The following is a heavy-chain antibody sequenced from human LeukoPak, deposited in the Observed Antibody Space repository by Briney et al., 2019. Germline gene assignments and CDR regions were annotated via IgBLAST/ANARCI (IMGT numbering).Heavy chain of an antibody. V-gene: IGHV7-4-1*02. Sequence: GGSLRLSCAASGYTFTSYAMNWVRQAPGQGLEWMGWINTNTGNPTYAQGFTGRFVFSLDTSVSTAYLQISSLKAEDTAVYYCARAWGEHIVVVTAYGAFDIWGQGTMVTVSS. J-gene: IGHJ3*02. CDR2: INTNTGNP. CDR3: ARAWGEHIVVVTAYGAFDI. D-gene: IGHD2-21*02. CDR1: GYTFTSYA.